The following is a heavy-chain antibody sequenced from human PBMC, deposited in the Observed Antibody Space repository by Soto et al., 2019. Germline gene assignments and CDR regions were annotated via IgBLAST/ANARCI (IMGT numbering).Heavy chain of an antibody. D-gene: IGHD3-10*01. CDR2: IYYSGST. V-gene: IGHV4-30-4*01. CDR1: GGYIRSGYYY. J-gene: IGHJ6*02. CDR3: ARASITMVRGVITDSGTYYYYGMDV. Sequence: PLETQSLTCTVSGGYIRSGYYYWSWIKQPPGKGLEWIGYIYYSGSTYYNPSLKSRVTISVDTSKNQFSLKLSSVTAADTAVYYCARASITMVRGVITDSGTYYYYGMDVWGQGTTVTVSS.